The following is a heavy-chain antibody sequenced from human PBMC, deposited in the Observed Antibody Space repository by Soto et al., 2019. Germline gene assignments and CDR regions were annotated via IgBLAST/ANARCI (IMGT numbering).Heavy chain of an antibody. D-gene: IGHD2-8*01. V-gene: IGHV4-59*01. CDR2: IYYSGST. CDR1: GGFISSYY. J-gene: IGHJ6*02. CDR3: ASGHVRRMDV. Sequence: SETLSLTCTVSGGFISSYYWSWIRQPPGKGLEWIGYIYYSGSTNYSHSLKSRVTISVDTSKNQFSLKLSSVTAADTAVYYCASGHVRRMDVWGQGTTVTVSS.